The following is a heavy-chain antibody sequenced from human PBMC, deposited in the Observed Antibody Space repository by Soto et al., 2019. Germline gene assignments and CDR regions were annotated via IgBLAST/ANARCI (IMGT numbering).Heavy chain of an antibody. J-gene: IGHJ6*02. D-gene: IGHD3-16*01. CDR2: VLGDNGQI. Sequence: PGGSLRLSCAVSGTTSTDYGMHWVRQAPGKGLEWVSGVLGDNGQIGYADSVKGRFTSSRDNARHFLYLQMNSLTVEDTALYYCVKDMAPGGADVWGQVTAVTVSS. CDR1: GTTSTDYG. V-gene: IGHV3-9*02. CDR3: VKDMAPGGADV.